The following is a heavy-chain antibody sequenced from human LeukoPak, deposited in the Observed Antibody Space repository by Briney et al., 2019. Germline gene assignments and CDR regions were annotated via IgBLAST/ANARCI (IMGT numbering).Heavy chain of an antibody. V-gene: IGHV3-33*01. CDR3: ARDGGWFGEPYYNWFDP. CDR1: GFTFSRYG. D-gene: IGHD3-10*01. Sequence: GGSLRLSCAASGFTFSRYGMHWVRQAPGKGLEWVAVIWYDGSNKYYADSVNGRFTISRDNSKNTLYLQMNSLRAEDTAVYYCARDGGWFGEPYYNWFDPWGQGTLATVSS. J-gene: IGHJ5*02. CDR2: IWYDGSNK.